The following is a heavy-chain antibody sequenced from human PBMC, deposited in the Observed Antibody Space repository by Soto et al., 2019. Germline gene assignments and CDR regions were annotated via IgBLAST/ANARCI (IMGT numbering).Heavy chain of an antibody. D-gene: IGHD1-26*01. J-gene: IGHJ5*02. CDR3: ARMSGTENWFDP. CDR1: GFTFSDYY. CDR2: ISSSSYT. Sequence: GGSLRLSCAASGFTFSDYYMSWIRQAPGKGLEWVSYISSSSYTNYADSVKGRFTISRDNAKNSLYLQMNSLRAEDTAVYYCARMSGTENWFDPWGQGTLVTVSS. V-gene: IGHV3-11*06.